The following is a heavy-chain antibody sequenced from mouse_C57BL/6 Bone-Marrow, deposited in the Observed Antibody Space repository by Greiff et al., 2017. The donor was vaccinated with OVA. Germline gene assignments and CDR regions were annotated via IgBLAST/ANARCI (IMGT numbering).Heavy chain of an antibody. D-gene: IGHD2-4*01. CDR2: INPNNGGT. V-gene: IGHV1-22*01. CDR3: ARSDYDDGDFDY. Sequence: VQLQQPGPELVKPGASVKMSCKASGYTFTDYNMHWVKQSHGKSLEWIGYINPNNGGTSYNQKFKGKATLTVNKSSSTAYMELRSLTSEDSAVYYCARSDYDDGDFDYWGQGTTLTVSS. J-gene: IGHJ2*01. CDR1: GYTFTDYN.